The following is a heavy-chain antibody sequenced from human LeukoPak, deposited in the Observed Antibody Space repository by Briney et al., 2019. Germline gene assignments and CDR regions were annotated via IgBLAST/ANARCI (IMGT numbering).Heavy chain of an antibody. CDR2: IYYSGST. J-gene: IGHJ3*02. V-gene: IGHV4-30-4*08. CDR3: ASSRRYYYDSSGYYAFDI. Sequence: SETLSLTCTVSGGSISSGDYYWSWIRQPPGKGLEWIGYIYYSGSTYYNPSLKSRVTISVDTSKNQFSLKLSSVTAADTAVYYCASSRRYYYDSSGYYAFDIWGRGTMVTVSS. CDR1: GGSISSGDYY. D-gene: IGHD3-22*01.